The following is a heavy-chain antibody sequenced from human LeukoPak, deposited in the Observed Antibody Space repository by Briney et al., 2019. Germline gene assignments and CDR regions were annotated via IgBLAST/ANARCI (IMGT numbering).Heavy chain of an antibody. J-gene: IGHJ4*02. CDR1: GFTFSSYG. CDR2: ISYDGSNK. CDR3: AKEPRRDGYNYLDY. Sequence: GRSLRLSCAASGFTFSSYGMHWVRQAPGKGLEWVAVISYDGSNKYYADSVKGRFTISRDNSKNTLYLQMNSLRDEDTAVYYCAKEPRRDGYNYLDYWGQGTLVTVSS. V-gene: IGHV3-30*18. D-gene: IGHD5-24*01.